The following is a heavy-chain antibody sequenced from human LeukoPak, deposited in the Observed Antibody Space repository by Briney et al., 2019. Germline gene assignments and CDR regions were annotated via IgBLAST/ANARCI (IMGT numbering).Heavy chain of an antibody. Sequence: GRSLRLSCAASGFTFSTHAMHWVRQAPGKGLEWVALILYDGSNEHYADSVKGRFTISRDNSKNTLYLQMNSLRAEDTAVYYCARVPYGSGTYTDYWGQGTLVTVSS. CDR1: GFTFSTHA. CDR2: ILYDGSNE. V-gene: IGHV3-30-3*01. J-gene: IGHJ4*02. D-gene: IGHD3-10*01. CDR3: ARVPYGSGTYTDY.